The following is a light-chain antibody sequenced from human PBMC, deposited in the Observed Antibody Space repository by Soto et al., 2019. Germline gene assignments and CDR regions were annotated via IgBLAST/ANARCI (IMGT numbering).Light chain of an antibody. CDR3: LQRRNWPPLT. CDR2: DSY. Sequence: EVILTQSTATLSLSPGERATLSCRASENVDIYLAWYQQKPGQAPRLLIYDSYNRATGIPPRFSGSGSGTDFTLTISSLEPEDFAVYYCLQRRNWPPLTFGGGTKVEIK. CDR1: ENVDIY. J-gene: IGKJ4*01. V-gene: IGKV3-11*01.